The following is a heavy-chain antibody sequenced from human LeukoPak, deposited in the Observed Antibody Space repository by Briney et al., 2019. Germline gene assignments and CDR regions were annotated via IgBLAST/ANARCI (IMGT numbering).Heavy chain of an antibody. CDR2: INPSGGST. J-gene: IGHJ4*02. Sequence: APVKVSCKASRYTFTSDYMHWVRQAPGPGLEWIGIINPSGGSTSYAQKFQGRVTMTRDTSTSTVYMELSSLRSEDTAVYCCARVRVPAAIDFDYWGQGTLVTVSS. CDR1: RYTFTSDY. V-gene: IGHV1-46*01. D-gene: IGHD2-2*02. CDR3: ARVRVPAAIDFDY.